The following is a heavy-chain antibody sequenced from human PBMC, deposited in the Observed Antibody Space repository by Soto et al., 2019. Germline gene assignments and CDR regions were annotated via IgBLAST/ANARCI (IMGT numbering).Heavy chain of an antibody. Sequence: EVQLVESGGGLVMPGGSLRLSCAASGFTFSSFHMNWVRQAPGKGLEGVSSINPGSTHIYYRDSGKGRFTISGDDSKNSVYLQMTGLRTEDTALYYCARGYCGGGGCYLRRDAFDVWGQGTMVTVSS. CDR3: ARGYCGGGGCYLRRDAFDV. CDR2: INPGSTHI. J-gene: IGHJ3*01. CDR1: GFTFSSFH. D-gene: IGHD2-15*01. V-gene: IGHV3-21*01.